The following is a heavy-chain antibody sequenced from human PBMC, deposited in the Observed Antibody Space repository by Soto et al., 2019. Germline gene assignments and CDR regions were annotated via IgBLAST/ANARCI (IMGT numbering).Heavy chain of an antibody. Sequence: GESLKISCKGSGYIFNSYWSSWVRQRPGKGLEWMGSIDPSDCYTNYSSSFQGHVTISADKSISTAYLQWSSLKASDTAMCSCARIIYSSGWYVDYWGQGTLVTVSS. D-gene: IGHD6-19*01. CDR2: IDPSDCYT. CDR1: GYIFNSYW. CDR3: ARIIYSSGWYVDY. V-gene: IGHV5-10-1*01. J-gene: IGHJ4*02.